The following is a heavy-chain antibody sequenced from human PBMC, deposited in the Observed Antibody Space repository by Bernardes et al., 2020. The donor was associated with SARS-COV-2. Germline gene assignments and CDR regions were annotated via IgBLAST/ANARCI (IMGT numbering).Heavy chain of an antibody. CDR1: GFTFRTYG. D-gene: IGHD3-10*01. Sequence: GGSLRLSCVASGFTFRTYGMHWVRQAPGEGLEWVSFISSSSSNIYYKDSVKGRFTISRDNAKNSLFLQMNSLRVEDTAVYYCARDWVRFGEPAVDYWGQGTLVSVSS. J-gene: IGHJ4*02. CDR3: ARDWVRFGEPAVDY. CDR2: ISSSSSNI. V-gene: IGHV3-48*01.